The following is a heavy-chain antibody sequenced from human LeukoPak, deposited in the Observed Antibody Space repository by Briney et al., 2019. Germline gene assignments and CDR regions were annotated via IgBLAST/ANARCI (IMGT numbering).Heavy chain of an antibody. V-gene: IGHV3-7*01. CDR1: GFTFSSYW. CDR3: ARGGIAVAGTRENYYYYYMDV. D-gene: IGHD6-19*01. J-gene: IGHJ6*03. CDR2: IKQDGSEK. Sequence: GGSLRLSCAASGFTFSSYWMSWVRQAPGKGLEWVANIKQDGSEKYYVDSVKGRFTVSRDNAKNSLYLQMNSLRAEDTAVYYCARGGIAVAGTRENYYYYYMDVWGKGTTVIVSS.